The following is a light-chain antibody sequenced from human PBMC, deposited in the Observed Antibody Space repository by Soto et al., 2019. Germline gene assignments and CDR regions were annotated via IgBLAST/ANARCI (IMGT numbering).Light chain of an antibody. J-gene: IGKJ1*01. CDR1: QSLNSR. CDR3: QPYKSYST. V-gene: IGKV1-5*01. Sequence: DIQLTQSPSTLSAPVGHRVTLTCRAAQSLNSRLAWYQHRPGKAPRLLIYDASTLESGVPSRFSGSGSGTEFTLTINHLQPDDLAAYIRQPYKSYSTFGQGTKVDIK. CDR2: DAS.